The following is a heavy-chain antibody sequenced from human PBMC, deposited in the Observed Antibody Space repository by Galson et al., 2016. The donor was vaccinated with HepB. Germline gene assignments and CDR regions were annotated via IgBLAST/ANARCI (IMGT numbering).Heavy chain of an antibody. V-gene: IGHV3-9*01. D-gene: IGHD1-26*01. Sequence: SLRLSCAASGFRFDDYAMHWVRQRPGKGLEWISYVNWNSEKIAYADSVKGRFTISRDNAKNSLYLQMSNLTVEDAAAYYCAKESFETSYSGYFRHWGQGTLVAVSS. CDR2: VNWNSEKI. CDR3: AKESFETSYSGYFRH. CDR1: GFRFDDYA. J-gene: IGHJ1*01.